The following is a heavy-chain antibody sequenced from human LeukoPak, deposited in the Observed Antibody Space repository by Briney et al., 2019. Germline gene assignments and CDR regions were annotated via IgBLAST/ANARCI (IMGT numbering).Heavy chain of an antibody. Sequence: PGGSLRLSCAASGFTFSTYWMHWVRQAPGKGLVWVSRFNSDGRSTYYADSVKGRFTISRDNAKNTLYLQMNSLRAEDTAVYYCTKEGDYCSGNTCYWGDYWGQGTLVTVSS. CDR3: TKEGDYCSGNTCYWGDY. J-gene: IGHJ4*02. CDR2: FNSDGRST. V-gene: IGHV3-74*01. D-gene: IGHD2-15*01. CDR1: GFTFSTYW.